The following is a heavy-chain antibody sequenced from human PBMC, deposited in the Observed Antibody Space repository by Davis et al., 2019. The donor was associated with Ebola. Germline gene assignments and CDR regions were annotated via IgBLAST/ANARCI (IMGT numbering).Heavy chain of an antibody. V-gene: IGHV3-30-3*01. CDR1: GFTFSSYA. D-gene: IGHD3-10*01. CDR2: ISYDGSNK. J-gene: IGHJ6*02. Sequence: GESLKISCAASGFTFSSYAMHWVRQAPGKGLEWVAVISYDGSNKYYADSVKGRFTISRDNSKNTLYLQMNSLRAEDTAVYYCARGLLLWSGDLLYAYYYGMDVWGQGTTVTVSS. CDR3: ARGLLLWSGDLLYAYYYGMDV.